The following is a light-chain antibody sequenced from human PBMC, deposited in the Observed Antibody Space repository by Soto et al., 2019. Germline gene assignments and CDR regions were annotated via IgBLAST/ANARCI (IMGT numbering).Light chain of an antibody. CDR3: QQYNNWPPLT. V-gene: IGKV3-15*01. CDR2: DAS. Sequence: EIVMTQSPAPLSVSPGDRATLSCRASQSVSSSLAWYQQIPGQAPRLLIYDASTRATGIPARFGGSGSGTEFTLTISSLQSEDCAVYYCQQYNNWPPLTVGGGTMVELK. CDR1: QSVSSS. J-gene: IGKJ4*01.